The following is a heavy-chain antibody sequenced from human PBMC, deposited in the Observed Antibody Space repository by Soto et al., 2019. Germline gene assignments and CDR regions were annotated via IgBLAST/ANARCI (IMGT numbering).Heavy chain of an antibody. D-gene: IGHD5-18*01. CDR2: IWYDGSNK. J-gene: IGHJ4*02. V-gene: IGHV3-33*01. CDR3: ATLPNSYGSTDLDY. Sequence: QVQLVESGGGVVQPGRSLRLSCAASGFTFSSYGMHWVRQAPGKVLEWVAVIWYDGSNKYYADSVKGRFTISRDNSKNTLYLEMNSLRAGDTAVYYCATLPNSYGSTDLDYWGQGTLVTVSS. CDR1: GFTFSSYG.